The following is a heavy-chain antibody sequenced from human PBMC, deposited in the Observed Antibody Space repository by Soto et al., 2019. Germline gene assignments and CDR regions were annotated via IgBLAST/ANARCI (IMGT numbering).Heavy chain of an antibody. D-gene: IGHD3-22*01. CDR3: AREITYYDSSGYYYNWFDP. J-gene: IGHJ5*02. V-gene: IGHV4-34*01. Sequence: PSETLSLTCAVDGGSVSGYYWTWIRQPPGKGLEWIGEINHSGNTNYNPSLESRVTMSVDTSKNHFSLKLSSVTAADTAVHYCAREITYYDSSGYYYNWFDPWGQGTLVTVSS. CDR1: GGSVSGYY. CDR2: INHSGNT.